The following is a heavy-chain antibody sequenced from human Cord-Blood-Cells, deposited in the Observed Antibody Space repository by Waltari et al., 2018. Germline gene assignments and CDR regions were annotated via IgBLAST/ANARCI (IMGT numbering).Heavy chain of an antibody. D-gene: IGHD6-13*01. Sequence: EVQLVESGGGLVQPGVSLRLSCAASGFTFSTYWIHWARQAPGKGLVWVSRIKSGGSSTSYADSVKGRFTISRDNAKNTLYLQMNSLRAEDTAVYYCARDQVSSSWYDYWGQGTLVTVSS. CDR2: IKSGGSST. J-gene: IGHJ4*02. V-gene: IGHV3-74*01. CDR1: GFTFSTYW. CDR3: ARDQVSSSWYDY.